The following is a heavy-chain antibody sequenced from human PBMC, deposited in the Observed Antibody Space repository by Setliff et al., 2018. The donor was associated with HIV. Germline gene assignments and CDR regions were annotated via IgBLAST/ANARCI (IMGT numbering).Heavy chain of an antibody. CDR1: GFSFYNYY. V-gene: IGHV3-11*03. D-gene: IGHD2-2*01. J-gene: IGHJ4*02. CDR3: ARPSLLGGDSTTPYDC. Sequence: LRLSCAASGFSFYNYYMSWIRQAPGKGLEWISYISSSSGHTNYAESVKGRFTISRDNAKNSLYLQMTSLRAEDTAVYYCARPSLLGGDSTTPYDCWGQGTLVTV. CDR2: ISSSSGHT.